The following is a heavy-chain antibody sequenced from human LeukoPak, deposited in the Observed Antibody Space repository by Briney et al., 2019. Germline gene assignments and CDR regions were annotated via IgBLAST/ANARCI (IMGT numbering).Heavy chain of an antibody. V-gene: IGHV4-59*08. CDR2: VYYSRST. CDR1: GGSISSYY. D-gene: IGHD3-3*01. Sequence: SETLSLTCTVSGGSISSYYWSWIRQPPGKGLEWIGYVYYSRSTNYNPSLKSRLTISVDTSKNQFSLKLSSVTAADTAMYYCARQVYWSGYFVFDSWGQGTLVTVSS. J-gene: IGHJ4*02. CDR3: ARQVYWSGYFVFDS.